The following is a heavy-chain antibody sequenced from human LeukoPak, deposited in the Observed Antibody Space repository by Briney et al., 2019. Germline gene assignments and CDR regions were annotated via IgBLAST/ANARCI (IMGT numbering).Heavy chain of an antibody. Sequence: GASVKVSCKVSGYTLTGLSMHWVRQAPGKGLEWMGGFDPEDGETIYAQKFQGRVTMTEDTSTDTAYMELSSLRSEDTAVYYCASRPVVPAAITSYYYMDVWGKGTTVTVSS. CDR1: GYTLTGLS. V-gene: IGHV1-24*01. CDR2: FDPEDGET. CDR3: ASRPVVPAAITSYYYMDV. J-gene: IGHJ6*03. D-gene: IGHD2-2*01.